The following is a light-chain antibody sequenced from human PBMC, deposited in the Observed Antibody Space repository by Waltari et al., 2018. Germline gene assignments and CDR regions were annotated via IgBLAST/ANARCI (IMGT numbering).Light chain of an antibody. J-gene: IGKJ4*01. Sequence: DIQLTQSPSFLSASVRDRVTITCRASQGISNYLAWYQQKPGKPPKLLIYSASTLQNGVPSRFSSSGAGTEFSLTISSLQPEDFAPYYCQQLNSYPLTFGGGTKVEIK. CDR3: QQLNSYPLT. CDR1: QGISNY. V-gene: IGKV1-9*01. CDR2: SAS.